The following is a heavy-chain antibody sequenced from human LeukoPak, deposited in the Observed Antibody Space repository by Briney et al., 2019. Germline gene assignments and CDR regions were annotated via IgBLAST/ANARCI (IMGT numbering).Heavy chain of an antibody. Sequence: GESLKISCKGSGYSFTSYWIGWVRQMPGKGLEWMGIIYPGDSDTRYSPSFQGQATISADKSISTAYLQWSSLNASDTAMYYCATRATIQMYYFDYWGQGTLVTVSS. J-gene: IGHJ4*02. V-gene: IGHV5-51*01. D-gene: IGHD1-26*01. CDR2: IYPGDSDT. CDR1: GYSFTSYW. CDR3: ATRATIQMYYFDY.